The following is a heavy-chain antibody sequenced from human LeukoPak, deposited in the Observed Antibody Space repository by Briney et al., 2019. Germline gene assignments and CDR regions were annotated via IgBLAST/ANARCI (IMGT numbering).Heavy chain of an antibody. Sequence: PSETLSLTCTVSGGSISSSSYYWCWIRQPPGKGLEWIGSIYYSGSTYYNPSLKSRVTISVDTSKNQFSLKLSSVTAADTAVYYCARDSSGFDYWGQGTLVTVSS. D-gene: IGHD6-19*01. J-gene: IGHJ4*02. CDR1: GGSISSSSYY. V-gene: IGHV4-39*02. CDR2: IYYSGST. CDR3: ARDSSGFDY.